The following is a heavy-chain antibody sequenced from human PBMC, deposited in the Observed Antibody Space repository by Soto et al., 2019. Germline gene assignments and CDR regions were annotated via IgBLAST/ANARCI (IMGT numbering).Heavy chain of an antibody. Sequence: EVQLVESGGGLVQPGGSLRLSCAASGFTFRSYWMHWVRQAPGKGLAWVARISSDGSSTSYADSVKGRFTISRDNAKNTLYLQMNSLRAEDTAVYYCALKHSSSWAYFYYDMDVWGKGTTVTVSS. D-gene: IGHD6-13*01. CDR2: ISSDGSST. CDR3: ALKHSSSWAYFYYDMDV. J-gene: IGHJ6*03. V-gene: IGHV3-74*01. CDR1: GFTFRSYW.